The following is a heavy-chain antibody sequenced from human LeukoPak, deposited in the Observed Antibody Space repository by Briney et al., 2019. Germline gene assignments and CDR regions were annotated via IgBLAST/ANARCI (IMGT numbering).Heavy chain of an antibody. CDR1: GYTFTSYG. Sequence: ASVKVSCKASGYTFTSYGISWVRQAPGQGLEWMGRIHPNSGATNSAQKFQGRVTMTRDTSITTAYMELSRLTSDDTAVYYCARVEAVTNSNWFDPWGQGTLVTVSS. V-gene: IGHV1-2*06. D-gene: IGHD4-17*01. CDR3: ARVEAVTNSNWFDP. CDR2: IHPNSGAT. J-gene: IGHJ5*02.